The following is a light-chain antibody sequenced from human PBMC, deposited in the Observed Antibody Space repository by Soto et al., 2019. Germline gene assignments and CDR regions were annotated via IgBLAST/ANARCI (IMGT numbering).Light chain of an antibody. CDR3: FSYTSSGTYV. CDR2: EVS. V-gene: IGLV2-14*01. J-gene: IGLJ1*01. Sequence: QSALTQPASVSGSPGQSITISCTGTSSDVGNYKYVSWYQQHPGKAPKLMIYEVSNRPSGVSNRFSGSKAGNTASLTISGLQAEEETDYYCFSYTSSGTYVFGPGTKV. CDR1: SSDVGNYKY.